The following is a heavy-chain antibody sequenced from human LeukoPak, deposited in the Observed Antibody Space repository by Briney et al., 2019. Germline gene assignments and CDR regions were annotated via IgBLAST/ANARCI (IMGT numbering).Heavy chain of an antibody. V-gene: IGHV4-34*01. CDR3: ARDIVVVPAAIYGGWFDP. J-gene: IGHJ5*02. CDR1: GGSFSGYY. D-gene: IGHD2-2*02. CDR2: INHSGST. Sequence: SETLSLTCAVYGGSFSGYYWSWIRQPPGKGLEWIGEINHSGSTNYNPSLKSRVTISVDTSKNQFSLKLSSVTAADTAVYYCARDIVVVPAAIYGGWFDPWGQGTLVTVSS.